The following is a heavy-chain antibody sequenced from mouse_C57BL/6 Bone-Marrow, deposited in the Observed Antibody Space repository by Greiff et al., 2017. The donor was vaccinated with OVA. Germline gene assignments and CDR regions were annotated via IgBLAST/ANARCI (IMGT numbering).Heavy chain of an antibody. CDR3: AGYYDYDWYFDV. J-gene: IGHJ1*03. Sequence: QVQLQQSGPELVKPGASVKISCKASGYAFSSSWMNWVKQRPGKGLEWIGRIYPGDGDTNYNGKFKGKATLTADKSSSTAYMQLSSLTSEDSAVYFCAGYYDYDWYFDVWGTGTTVTVSS. V-gene: IGHV1-82*01. D-gene: IGHD2-4*01. CDR1: GYAFSSSW. CDR2: IYPGDGDT.